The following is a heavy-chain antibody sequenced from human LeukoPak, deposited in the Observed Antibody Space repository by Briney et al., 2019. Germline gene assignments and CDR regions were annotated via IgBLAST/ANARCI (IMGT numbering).Heavy chain of an antibody. Sequence: GGSLRLSCVASGFTFSSYWMHWVRQAPGKGLVWVSRINTDGSSTSYADSVKGRFTISRDNAKNTLYLQMNSLRAEDTAVYYCARDAVYCGGDCPTNWFDPWGQGTLVTVSS. CDR3: ARDAVYCGGDCPTNWFDP. V-gene: IGHV3-74*01. J-gene: IGHJ5*02. CDR1: GFTFSSYW. D-gene: IGHD2-21*01. CDR2: INTDGSST.